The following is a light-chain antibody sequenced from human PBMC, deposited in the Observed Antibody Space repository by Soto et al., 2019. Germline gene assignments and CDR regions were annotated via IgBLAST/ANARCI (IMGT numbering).Light chain of an antibody. CDR3: QQSDNTPFT. Sequence: DLQMTQSPSSLSASEGDRVTITCRASQSINSYLNWYQQKSGKAPKLLIYDASALQSGVPSRFSGSGSETEFTLTITNLQPDDFATYYCQQSDNTPFTFGPGTKVDVK. V-gene: IGKV1-39*01. J-gene: IGKJ3*01. CDR2: DAS. CDR1: QSINSY.